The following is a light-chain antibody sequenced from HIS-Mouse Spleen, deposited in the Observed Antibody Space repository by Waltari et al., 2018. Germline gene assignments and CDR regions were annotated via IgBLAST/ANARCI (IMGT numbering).Light chain of an antibody. Sequence: SYVLTQPPSVSVAPGKTARITCGGNNIGSKSVHWYQQKPGQAPVLVAYDDSDRPSGIPGRFSGSNSGNTATLTISRVEAGDEADYYCQVWDSSSDHPKVFGGGTKLTVL. J-gene: IGLJ3*02. CDR2: DDS. V-gene: IGLV3-21*03. CDR1: NIGSKS. CDR3: QVWDSSSDHPKV.